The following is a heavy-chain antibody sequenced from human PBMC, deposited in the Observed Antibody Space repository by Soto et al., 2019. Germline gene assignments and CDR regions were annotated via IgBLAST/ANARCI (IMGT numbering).Heavy chain of an antibody. CDR3: ARNYGQEVFDY. V-gene: IGHV4-39*01. J-gene: IGHJ4*02. Sequence: SETLSLTCTVSGGSISSSSYYWGWIRQPPGKGLEWIGSFYYSGSTYYNPSLKSRVTISVDTSKNQFSLKLSSVTAADTAVYYCARNYGQEVFDYWGQGTLVTVSS. D-gene: IGHD3-16*01. CDR1: GGSISSSSYY. CDR2: FYYSGST.